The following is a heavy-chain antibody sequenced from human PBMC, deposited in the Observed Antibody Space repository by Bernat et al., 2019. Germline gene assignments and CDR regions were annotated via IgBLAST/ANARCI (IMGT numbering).Heavy chain of an antibody. D-gene: IGHD3-9*01. CDR1: GFTFSSYG. J-gene: IGHJ4*02. Sequence: QVQLVESGGGVVQPGGSLRLSCAASGFTFSSYGMHWVRQAPGKGLEWVSFIRYDGDNKYYADSVKGRFTISRDNSKNTLYLQMNSLRPEDTAVYYCAKAGGALVTNYFDYWGQGTLVIVSS. CDR3: AKAGGALVTNYFDY. V-gene: IGHV3-30*02. CDR2: IRYDGDNK.